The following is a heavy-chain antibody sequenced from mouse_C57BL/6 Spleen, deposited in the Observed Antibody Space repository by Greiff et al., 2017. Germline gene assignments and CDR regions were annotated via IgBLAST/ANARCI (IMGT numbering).Heavy chain of an antibody. CDR1: GYSFTDYY. J-gene: IGHJ2*01. CDR2: INPNYGTT. D-gene: IGHD2-2*01. V-gene: IGHV1-39*01. Sequence: VQLQQSGPELVKPGASVKISCKASGYSFTDYYMNWVKQSNGKSLEWIGVINPNYGTTSYNQKFKGKATLTVDQSSSTAYMQLNSLTSEDSAVYYCAKKGRYGYDDYCDYWGQGTTLTVSS. CDR3: AKKGRYGYDDYCDY.